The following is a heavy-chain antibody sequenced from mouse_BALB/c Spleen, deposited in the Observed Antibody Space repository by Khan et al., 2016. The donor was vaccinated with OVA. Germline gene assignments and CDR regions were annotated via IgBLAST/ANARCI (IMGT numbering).Heavy chain of an antibody. Sequence: QVQLQQSGAELAKPGASMKMSCKASGYTFTTYWMHWIKQRPGQGLEWIGYINPNTGYNECEQKFKDKATLTADKSSSTVYMQLSSLTSEDSAVYYCATSGQYGGNYYFGMDYWGHGTSVTVSS. CDR3: ATSGQYGGNYYFGMDY. CDR1: GYTFTTYW. V-gene: IGHV1-7*01. J-gene: IGHJ4*01. CDR2: INPNTGYN. D-gene: IGHD2-1*01.